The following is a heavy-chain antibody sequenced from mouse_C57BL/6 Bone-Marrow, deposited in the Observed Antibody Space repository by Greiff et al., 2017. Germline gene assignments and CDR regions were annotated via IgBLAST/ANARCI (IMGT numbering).Heavy chain of an antibody. CDR1: GYTFTSYW. Sequence: VQLQQPGAELVKPGASVKMSCKASGYTFTSYWITWVKQRPGQGLEWIGDIYPGSGSTNYNEKFKSKATLTVETSSSTAYMQLSSLTSEDSAVYYCAREGWLPLDYWGQGTTLTVSS. CDR3: AREGWLPLDY. CDR2: IYPGSGST. J-gene: IGHJ2*01. D-gene: IGHD2-3*01. V-gene: IGHV1-55*01.